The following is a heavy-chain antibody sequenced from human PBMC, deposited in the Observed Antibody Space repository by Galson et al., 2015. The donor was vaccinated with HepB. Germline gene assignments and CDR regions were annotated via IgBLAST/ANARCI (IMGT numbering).Heavy chain of an antibody. CDR3: ARGRAFCSGDSCHGGGGGGMDV. J-gene: IGHJ6*02. D-gene: IGHD2-15*01. CDR2: ISSDGSNK. Sequence: SLRLSCAASGFTFSNYALHWVRQAPGKGLEWVAVISSDGSNKHYSDSVKGRFVISRDNAKNALYLQMNSLRPGDTAVYYCARGRAFCSGDSCHGGGGGGMDVWGQGTTVTVSS. V-gene: IGHV3-30*09. CDR1: GFTFSNYA.